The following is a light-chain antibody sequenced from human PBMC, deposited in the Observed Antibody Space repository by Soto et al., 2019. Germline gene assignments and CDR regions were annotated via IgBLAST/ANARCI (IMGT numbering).Light chain of an antibody. CDR3: QHYNSYSEA. Sequence: DIQMTQSPSTLSGSVGDIFTITCGSSQTVVSWLAWYQQKPGKAPKLLIYKASTLKSGVPSRFSGSGSGTEFTLTISSLQPDDFATYYCQHYNSYSEAFGQGTKVDIK. J-gene: IGKJ1*01. CDR2: KAS. CDR1: QTVVSW. V-gene: IGKV1-5*03.